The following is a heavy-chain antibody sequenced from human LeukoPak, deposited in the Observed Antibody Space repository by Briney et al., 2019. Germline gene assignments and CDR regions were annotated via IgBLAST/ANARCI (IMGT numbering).Heavy chain of an antibody. CDR1: GFTFSSYA. V-gene: IGHV3-23*01. CDR2: ISGSGGST. CDR3: AKEGSLYDFWSGHLDNPFDY. J-gene: IGHJ4*02. D-gene: IGHD3-3*01. Sequence: GGSLRLSCAASGFTFSSYAMNWVRQAPGKGLEWVSAISGSGGSTYYADSVKGRFTISRDNSKNTLYLQMNSLRAEDTAVYYCAKEGSLYDFWSGHLDNPFDYWGQGTLVTVSS.